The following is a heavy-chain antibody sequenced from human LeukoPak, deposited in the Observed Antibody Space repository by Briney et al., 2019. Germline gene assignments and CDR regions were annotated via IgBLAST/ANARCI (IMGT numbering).Heavy chain of an antibody. Sequence: SGTLSLTCAVSGGSISSSNWWSWVRQPPGRGLEWIGEIYHSGSTNYNPSLKSRVTISVDTSKNQFSMKLSSVTAADTAVYYCARDKSGYDGLDYWGQGTLVTVSS. V-gene: IGHV4-4*02. D-gene: IGHD5-12*01. CDR2: IYHSGST. J-gene: IGHJ4*02. CDR3: ARDKSGYDGLDY. CDR1: GGSISSSNW.